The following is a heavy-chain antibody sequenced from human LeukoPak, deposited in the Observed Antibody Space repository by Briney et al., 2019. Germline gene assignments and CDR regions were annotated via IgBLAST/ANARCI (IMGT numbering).Heavy chain of an antibody. CDR2: ISSSSSYI. CDR3: ARDRRFGELSPYFDY. Sequence: GGSLRLSCAASGFTFSSYSMNWVRQAPGKGLEWVSSISSSSSYIYYADSVKGRFTISRDNAKNSLYLQMNSLSAEDTAVYYCARDRRFGELSPYFDYWGQGTLVTVSS. D-gene: IGHD3-10*01. CDR1: GFTFSSYS. J-gene: IGHJ4*02. V-gene: IGHV3-21*01.